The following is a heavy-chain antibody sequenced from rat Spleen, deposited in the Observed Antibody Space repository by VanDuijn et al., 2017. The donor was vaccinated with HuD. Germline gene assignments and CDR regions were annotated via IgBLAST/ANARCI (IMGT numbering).Heavy chain of an antibody. CDR1: GFTFSDYY. V-gene: IGHV5-7*01. CDR3: TRRGYNYYFDY. J-gene: IGHJ2*01. Sequence: EVQLVESGGGLVQPGRSLKLSCAASGFTFSDYYMAWVRQAPTKGLEWVATVSYDGSKTYYRASVKGRFTISRDSAKSTLYLQMDSLRSEDTATYYCTRRGYNYYFDYWGQGVMVTVSS. CDR2: VSYDGSKT. D-gene: IGHD1-4*01.